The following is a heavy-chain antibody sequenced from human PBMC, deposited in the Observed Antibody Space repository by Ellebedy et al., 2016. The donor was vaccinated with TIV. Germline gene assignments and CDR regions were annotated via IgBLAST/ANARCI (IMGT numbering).Heavy chain of an antibody. D-gene: IGHD5-12*01. V-gene: IGHV4-59*08. CDR3: ASQNGYSGYDHFDY. CDR1: GGSISSYY. J-gene: IGHJ4*02. Sequence: MPSETLSLTCTVSGGSISSYYWNWIRQPPGKGLEWIAYIDYSGSTNYNTSLKGRVTISVDTSKNQFSLKLSSVTAADTAVYYCASQNGYSGYDHFDYWGQGTLVTVSS. CDR2: IDYSGST.